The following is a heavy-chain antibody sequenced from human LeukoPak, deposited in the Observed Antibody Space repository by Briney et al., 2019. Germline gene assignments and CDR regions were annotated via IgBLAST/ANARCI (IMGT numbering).Heavy chain of an antibody. V-gene: IGHV5-51*01. CDR1: GSIFTSYW. Sequence: GESPQISCQGSGSIFTSYWVCGVRQMPGKGLEWMGIIYPGDSDTRYSPSFQGQVTISADKSISTAYLQWSSLKASEPAMYYCGRGGAGRSRWFSFDYWGQGTLVTVSS. D-gene: IGHD1-26*01. J-gene: IGHJ4*02. CDR3: GRGGAGRSRWFSFDY. CDR2: IYPGDSDT.